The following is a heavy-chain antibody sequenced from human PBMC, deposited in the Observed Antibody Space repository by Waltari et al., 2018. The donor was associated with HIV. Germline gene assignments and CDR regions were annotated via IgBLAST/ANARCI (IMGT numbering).Heavy chain of an antibody. Sequence: QVQLVQSGAEVKKPGASVKVSCKASGYTFTSYAMHWVRQAPGQRLEWMGWINAGNGNTKYSQKFQGRVTITRDTSASTAYMELSSLRSEDTAVYYCARDVAVPADEGGWFDPWGQGTLVTVSS. CDR3: ARDVAVPADEGGWFDP. CDR1: GYTFTSYA. D-gene: IGHD2-2*01. J-gene: IGHJ5*02. V-gene: IGHV1-3*01. CDR2: INAGNGNT.